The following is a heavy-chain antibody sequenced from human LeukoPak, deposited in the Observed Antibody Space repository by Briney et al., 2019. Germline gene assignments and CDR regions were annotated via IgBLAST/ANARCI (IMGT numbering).Heavy chain of an antibody. D-gene: IGHD6-13*01. Sequence: PETLSLTCTVSGGSISGNGYYWGWIRQPPGKGLEWIGSIYHSGSTYYNPSLKSRVTISVDTSKNQFSLKLSSVTAADTAVYYCARDRGYSSSPDYWGQGTLVTVSS. CDR2: IYHSGST. J-gene: IGHJ4*02. CDR1: GGSISGNGYY. V-gene: IGHV4-39*07. CDR3: ARDRGYSSSPDY.